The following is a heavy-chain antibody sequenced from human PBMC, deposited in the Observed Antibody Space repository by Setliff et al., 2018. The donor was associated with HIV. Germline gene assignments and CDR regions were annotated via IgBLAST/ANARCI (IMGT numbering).Heavy chain of an antibody. V-gene: IGHV1-46*01. J-gene: IGHJ4*02. Sequence: GASVKVSCKASGYTFTSYYMHWVRQAPGQGLEWMGLIHPSTGNTYYTQKFQGRVTMTRDTSTSTVYMELSSLRSEDTAVYYCSRDHLADYYFDYWGQGTLVTVSS. D-gene: IGHD3-3*01. CDR3: SRDHLADYYFDY. CDR1: GYTFTSYY. CDR2: IHPSTGNT.